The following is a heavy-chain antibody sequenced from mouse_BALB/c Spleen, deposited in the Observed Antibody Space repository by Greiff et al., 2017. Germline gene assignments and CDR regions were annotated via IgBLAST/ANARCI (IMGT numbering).Heavy chain of an antibody. D-gene: IGHD2-10*02. J-gene: IGHJ4*01. V-gene: IGHV5-6-4*01. CDR1: GFTFSSYT. Sequence: EVQGVESGGGLVKPGGSLKLSCAASGFTFSSYTMSWVRQTPEKRLEWVATISSGGSYTYYPDSVKGRFTISRDNAKNTLYLQMSSLKSEDTAMYYCTRGGYGNYVYYYAMDYWGRGTSVTVSS. CDR2: ISSGGSYT. CDR3: TRGGYGNYVYYYAMDY.